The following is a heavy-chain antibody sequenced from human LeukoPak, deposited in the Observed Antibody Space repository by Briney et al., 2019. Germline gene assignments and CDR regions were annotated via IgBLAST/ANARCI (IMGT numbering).Heavy chain of an antibody. D-gene: IGHD3-3*01. CDR3: TRVFGGYDVSDY. V-gene: IGHV3-7*03. CDR1: GFTFSSFW. J-gene: IGHJ4*02. Sequence: GGSLRLSCAASGFTFSSFWMSWVRHAPGKGLEWVANIKKDGGQKYYVDSVEGGFTISRDNAKNSLYLQMDSLRVDDTAVYYCTRVFGGYDVSDYWGQGTLVTVSS. CDR2: IKKDGGQK.